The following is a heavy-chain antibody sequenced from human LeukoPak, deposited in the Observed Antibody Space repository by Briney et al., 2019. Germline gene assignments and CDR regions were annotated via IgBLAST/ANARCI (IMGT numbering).Heavy chain of an antibody. CDR3: ARANYYDTIGYSRGAFDI. D-gene: IGHD3-22*01. CDR2: IYYSGST. V-gene: IGHV4-39*02. Sequence: ASETLSLTCTVSGGSISSSSYYWGWIRQPPGKGLEWIGSIYYSGSTYYNPSLKSRVTISVGTSKNHFSLKLSSVAAADTALYYCARANYYDTIGYSRGAFDIWGQGTMVTVSS. CDR1: GGSISSSSYY. J-gene: IGHJ3*02.